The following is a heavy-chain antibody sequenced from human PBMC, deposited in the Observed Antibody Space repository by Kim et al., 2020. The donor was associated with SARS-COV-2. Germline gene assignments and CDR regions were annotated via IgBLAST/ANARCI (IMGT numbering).Heavy chain of an antibody. CDR3: ARTFRSGYYDNGVDY. CDR2: IYYSGST. D-gene: IGHD3-3*01. V-gene: IGHV4-59*13. CDR1: GGSISSYY. Sequence: SETLSLTCTVSGGSISSYYWSWIRQPPGKGLEWIGYIYYSGSTNYNPSLKSRVTISVDTSKNQFSLKLSSVTAADTAVYYCARTFRSGYYDNGVDYWGQG. J-gene: IGHJ4*02.